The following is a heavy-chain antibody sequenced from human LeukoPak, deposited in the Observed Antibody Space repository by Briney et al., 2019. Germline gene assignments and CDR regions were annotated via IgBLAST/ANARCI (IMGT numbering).Heavy chain of an antibody. CDR1: GFTLSSYG. D-gene: IGHD3-16*01. V-gene: IGHV3-48*01. Sequence: GGSLRLSCAASGFTLSSYGMNWVRQAPGKGLEWLSYLSNTGNIHYAQSVKGRFTISRDNAKSSLYLQMDGLRAEDTAVYYCARRGDSLMIGDHWGQGILVTVAS. CDR3: ARRGDSLMIGDH. J-gene: IGHJ4*02. CDR2: LSNTGNI.